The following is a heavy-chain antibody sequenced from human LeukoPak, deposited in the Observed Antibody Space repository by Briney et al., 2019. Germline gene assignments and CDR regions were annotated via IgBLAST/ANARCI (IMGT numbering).Heavy chain of an antibody. J-gene: IGHJ6*02. CDR2: ISYDGSNK. Sequence: PGGSLRLSCAASGFTFSSYAMHWVRQAPGKGLEWVAVISYDGSNKYYADSVKGRFTISRGNSKNTLYLQMNSLRAEDTAVYYCARVLWFGMENYHYYGMDAWGQGTTVTVSS. V-gene: IGHV3-30-3*01. D-gene: IGHD3-10*01. CDR1: GFTFSSYA. CDR3: ARVLWFGMENYHYYGMDA.